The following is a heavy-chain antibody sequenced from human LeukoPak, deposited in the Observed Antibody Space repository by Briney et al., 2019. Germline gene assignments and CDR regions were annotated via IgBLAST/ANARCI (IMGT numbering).Heavy chain of an antibody. D-gene: IGHD3-16*01. CDR2: IYYSGST. Sequence: PSETLSLTCTVSGASVSGSAYYWGWIRQPPGKGLEWIGNIYYSGSTYYNESLESRVTISVDTSKNQFSLKLSSVTAADTAVYYCARAKGGGPYYYYMDVWGKGTTVTISS. J-gene: IGHJ6*03. V-gene: IGHV4-39*07. CDR3: ARAKGGGPYYYYMDV. CDR1: GASVSGSAYY.